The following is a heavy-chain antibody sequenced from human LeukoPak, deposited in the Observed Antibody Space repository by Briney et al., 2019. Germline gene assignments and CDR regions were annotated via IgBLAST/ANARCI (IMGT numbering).Heavy chain of an antibody. Sequence: GGSLRLSCAAPGFTLSSYSMNWVRQAPGKGLEWVSSISSSSSYIYYAHSVKGRFTISRDNARNSLYLQMNSLRAEDTAVYYCASKGSGYDFSIDNWGQGTLVTVSS. CDR3: ASKGSGYDFSIDN. CDR2: ISSSSSYI. CDR1: GFTLSSYS. J-gene: IGHJ4*02. V-gene: IGHV3-21*01. D-gene: IGHD5-12*01.